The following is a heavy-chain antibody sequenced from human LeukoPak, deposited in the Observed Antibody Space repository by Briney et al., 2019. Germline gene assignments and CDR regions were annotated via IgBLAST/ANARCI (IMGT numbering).Heavy chain of an antibody. J-gene: IGHJ4*02. D-gene: IGHD3-22*01. Sequence: PGGSLRLSCSASGFTLSNCLMTWVRHAPGKGLEWGANRNKDGSRIYYGDSVKGRFTISRDNTKNSLHLQMSSLRADDTAVYYCARDPPPDDTSGYLDYWGQGALVTVSS. V-gene: IGHV3-7*04. CDR3: ARDPPPDDTSGYLDY. CDR1: GFTLSNCL. CDR2: RNKDGSRI.